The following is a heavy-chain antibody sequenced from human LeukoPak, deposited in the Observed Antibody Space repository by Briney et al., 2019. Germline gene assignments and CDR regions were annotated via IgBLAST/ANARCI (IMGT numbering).Heavy chain of an antibody. D-gene: IGHD3-22*01. V-gene: IGHV4-59*08. CDR2: FHYSGST. Sequence: SETLSLTCTVSGVSISSYYWNWIRQPPGEGLEWIGYFHYSGSTNYNPSLKSRVTISVDTSKNQFSLSLSSVTAADTAVYYCARSDRSGHYISGSDHWGQGTLVTVSS. J-gene: IGHJ4*02. CDR3: ARSDRSGHYISGSDH. CDR1: GVSISSYY.